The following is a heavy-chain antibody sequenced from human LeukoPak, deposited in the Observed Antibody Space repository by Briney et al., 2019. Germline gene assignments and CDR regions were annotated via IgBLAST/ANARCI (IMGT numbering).Heavy chain of an antibody. D-gene: IGHD6-13*01. CDR2: ISGSGGST. V-gene: IGHV3-23*01. CDR1: GFTFSSSA. J-gene: IGHJ5*02. CDR3: AKEGAAAGPQATMKRGSPNWFDP. Sequence: GGSLRLSCAASGFTFSSSAMSWVRQAPGKGLEWVSAISGSGGSTYYADSVKGRFTISRDNSKNTLYLQMNSLRAEDTAVYYCAKEGAAAGPQATMKRGSPNWFDPWGQGTLVTVPS.